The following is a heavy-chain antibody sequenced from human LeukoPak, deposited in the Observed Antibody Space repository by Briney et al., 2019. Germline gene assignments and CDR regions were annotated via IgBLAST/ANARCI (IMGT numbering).Heavy chain of an antibody. CDR1: GFTVSSTH. CDR3: ARVAVAYFDY. J-gene: IGHJ4*02. D-gene: IGHD6-19*01. Sequence: GGSLRLSCAASGFTVSSTHMGWVRQAPGKGLEWVSVIYSGGAAYYPDSVKGRFTISRDLSKNTLYLQMNDLRAEDTAAYYCARVAVAYFDYWGQGTLVTVSS. V-gene: IGHV3-66*01. CDR2: IYSGGAA.